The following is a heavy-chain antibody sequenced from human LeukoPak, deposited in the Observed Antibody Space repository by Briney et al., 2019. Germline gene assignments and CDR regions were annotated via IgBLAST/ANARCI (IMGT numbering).Heavy chain of an antibody. J-gene: IGHJ4*02. CDR3: AKEPPPYDFWSGYYTRGYFDY. Sequence: GGSLRLSCAASGLTFDDYGMHWVRQAPGKGLEWVSVISWDGGSTEYADSVKGRFTIYSDNSKIPLYLQMNSLRAEDTALYYCAKEPPPYDFWSGYYTRGYFDYWGQGTLVTVSS. D-gene: IGHD3-3*01. CDR2: ISWDGGST. V-gene: IGHV3-43D*04. CDR1: GLTFDDYG.